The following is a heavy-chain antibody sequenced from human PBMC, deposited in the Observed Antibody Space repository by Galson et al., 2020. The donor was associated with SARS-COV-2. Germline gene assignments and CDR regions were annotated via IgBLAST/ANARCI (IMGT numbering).Heavy chain of an antibody. V-gene: IGHV1-2*02. CDR3: ARGLSVGWPYYPFYGMDV. J-gene: IGHJ6*02. D-gene: IGHD3-22*01. CDR2: INPSTGGA. CDR1: GYSFTGYY. Sequence: ASVKVSCKASGYSFTGYYLYLVRQAPGQGLEYMGWINPSTGGASYGQKFQDRITLASDMSVSTAYMKLSRLRFDDTAVYYCARGLSVGWPYYPFYGMDVWGQGPTVTVSS.